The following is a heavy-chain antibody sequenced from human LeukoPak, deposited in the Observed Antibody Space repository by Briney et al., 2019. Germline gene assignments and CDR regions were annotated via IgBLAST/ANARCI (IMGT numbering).Heavy chain of an antibody. V-gene: IGHV4-39*01. J-gene: IGHJ4*02. CDR3: ASCDDYVWGSYRYAL. D-gene: IGHD3-16*02. Sequence: SETLSLTCTVSGGSISSSSYYWGWIRQPPGKGLEWIGSIYYSGSTYYNPSLKSRVTISVDTSKNQFSLKLSSVTAADTAVYYCASCDDYVWGSYRYALWGQGTLVTVSS. CDR2: IYYSGST. CDR1: GGSISSSSYY.